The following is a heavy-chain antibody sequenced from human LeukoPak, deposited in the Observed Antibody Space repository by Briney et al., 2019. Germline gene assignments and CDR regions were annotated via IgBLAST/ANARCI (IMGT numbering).Heavy chain of an antibody. D-gene: IGHD7-27*01. CDR1: GYTFTDYY. V-gene: IGHV1-2*02. J-gene: IGHJ2*01. CDR2: INPNCGAT. CDR3: ARGEPLSWGLGMGYFDL. Sequence: ASVKVSRKTSGYTFTDYYIHWVRQAPGQGLEYMGWINPNCGATKYAQKFQGRGIVTSDTSISTAYMELGRLTSDDTAVYYCARGEPLSWGLGMGYFDLWGRGTLLTVSS.